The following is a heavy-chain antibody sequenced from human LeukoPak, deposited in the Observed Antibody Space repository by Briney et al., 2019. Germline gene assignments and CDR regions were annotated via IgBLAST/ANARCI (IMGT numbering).Heavy chain of an antibody. D-gene: IGHD6-19*01. J-gene: IGHJ4*02. V-gene: IGHV1-69*04. Sequence: ASVKVSCKASGGTFSSYAISWVRQAPGQGLEWMGRIIPILGIINYAQKFQGRVTITADKSTSTAYMELSSLRSEDTAVYYCARRSSSGLDYWGQGTLVTVSS. CDR2: IIPILGII. CDR3: ARRSSSGLDY. CDR1: GGTFSSYA.